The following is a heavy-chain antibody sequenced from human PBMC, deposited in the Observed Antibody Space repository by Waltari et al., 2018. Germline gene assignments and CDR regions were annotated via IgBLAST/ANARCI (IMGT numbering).Heavy chain of an antibody. V-gene: IGHV4-38-2*02. J-gene: IGHJ5*02. CDR1: NYSITSGYF. CDR3: ARDKGFYDVLPGRGWFDP. Sequence: QVQLQESGPGLVKPSETLSPTCTVSNYSITSGYFWGWLRQAPGKGLEWIGSIYHTGTTYFNPSLKSRVTISIDTSKKQFSLRLRSVTAADTGVYFCARDKGFYDVLPGRGWFDPWGQGTLVTVSS. D-gene: IGHD3-9*01. CDR2: IYHTGTT.